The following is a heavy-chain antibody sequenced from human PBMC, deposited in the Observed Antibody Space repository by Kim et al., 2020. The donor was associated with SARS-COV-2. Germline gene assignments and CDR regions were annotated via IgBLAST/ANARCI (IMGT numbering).Heavy chain of an antibody. CDR2: ISGSGDNT. CDR1: GFTFSSYA. V-gene: IGHV3-23*01. D-gene: IGHD3-10*01. J-gene: IGHJ6*02. Sequence: GGSLRLSCAASGFTFSSYALNWVRQAPGEGLEWVSTISGSGDNTNSADSLKGRFSISRDNSENTLYLQINNLRVEDTAIYYCARDRYGSYGMDVWGQGTTVTVSS. CDR3: ARDRYGSYGMDV.